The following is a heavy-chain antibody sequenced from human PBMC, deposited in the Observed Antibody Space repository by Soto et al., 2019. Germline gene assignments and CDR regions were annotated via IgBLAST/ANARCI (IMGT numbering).Heavy chain of an antibody. V-gene: IGHV3-21*01. J-gene: IGHJ6*02. CDR2: IRGFSPYT. CDR1: GFTFRTYT. Sequence: EVQLVESGGGLVKPGGSLRLSCVASGFTFRTYTMNWVRQAPGKGLEWVSGIRGFSPYTFYAVPVKRRFTISRDNVKNSLYLQMNRLGVEDTAVYYCARDRGYDAHDYYYHAMDFWGQGTTVTVAS. D-gene: IGHD2-15*01. CDR3: ARDRGYDAHDYYYHAMDF.